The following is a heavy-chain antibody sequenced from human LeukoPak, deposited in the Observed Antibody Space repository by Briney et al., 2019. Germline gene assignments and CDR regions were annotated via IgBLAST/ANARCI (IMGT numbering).Heavy chain of an antibody. CDR2: ISAYNGNT. CDR3: ARGQTNRLLWVGELVSNINPFDY. Sequence: GASVKVSCKASGYTFTSYGISWVRQAPGQGLEWMGWISAYNGNTNYAQKLQGRVTMTTDTSTSTAYMELRSLISDDTGVYYCARGQTNRLLWVGELVSNINPFDYWGQGTLVTVSS. D-gene: IGHD3-10*01. J-gene: IGHJ4*02. V-gene: IGHV1-18*01. CDR1: GYTFTSYG.